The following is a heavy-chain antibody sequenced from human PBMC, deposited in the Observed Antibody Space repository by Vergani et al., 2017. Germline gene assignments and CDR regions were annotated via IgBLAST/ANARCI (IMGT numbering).Heavy chain of an antibody. CDR2: ISSGGGDI. D-gene: IGHD2/OR15-2a*01. V-gene: IGHV3-23*01. CDR1: GFTFDTYT. J-gene: IGHJ1*01. CDR3: TTAWGFEYLHGEYFQY. Sequence: EVQLLESGGGLVQPGGSRRLSCAGAGFTFDTYTMAYVRQAPGKGLEWVATISSGGGDIFYADSVKGRFTISRDNSKNTLFLQMNSLKDEDTAVYYCTTAWGFEYLHGEYFQYLGRGTLVSVSS.